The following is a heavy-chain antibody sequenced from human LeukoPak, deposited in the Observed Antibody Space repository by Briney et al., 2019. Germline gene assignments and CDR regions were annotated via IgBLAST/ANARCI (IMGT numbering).Heavy chain of an antibody. CDR1: GFTFSSYS. V-gene: IGHV3-21*01. Sequence: PGGSLRLSCAASGFTFSSYSMNWVRQAPGKGREWVSSISSSSSYIYYADSVKGRFTISRDNAKNSLYRKMNSLRAEDTAVYYCAIYGSGSQGWFDPWGQGTLVTVSS. CDR2: ISSSSSYI. J-gene: IGHJ5*02. D-gene: IGHD3-10*01. CDR3: AIYGSGSQGWFDP.